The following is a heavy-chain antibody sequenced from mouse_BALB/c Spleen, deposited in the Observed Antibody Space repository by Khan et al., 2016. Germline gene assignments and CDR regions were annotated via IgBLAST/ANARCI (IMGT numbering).Heavy chain of an antibody. V-gene: IGHV3-6*02. CDR3: ATSIYFNDAWFAY. J-gene: IGHJ3*01. CDR1: GYSITSGYY. CDR2: ISYDGSN. D-gene: IGHD2-1*01. Sequence: EVQLQESGPGLVKPSQSLSLTCSVTGYSITSGYYWNWIRQFPGNKLEWMGYISYDGSNNYNPSLKNRISITRDTSKNQFFLKLNSVTTEDAATYYCATSIYFNDAWFAYWGQGTLVTVSA.